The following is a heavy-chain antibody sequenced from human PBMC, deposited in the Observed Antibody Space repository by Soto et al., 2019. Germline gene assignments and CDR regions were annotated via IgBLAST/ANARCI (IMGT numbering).Heavy chain of an antibody. CDR2: ISWNSGSI. J-gene: IGHJ5*02. CDR1: GFTFDDYA. CDR3: TTLLAGYCSSTSCFGNWFDP. Sequence: EVQLVESGGGLVQPGRSLRLSCAASGFTFDDYAMHWVRQAPGKGLEWVSGISWNSGSIGYADSVKGRFTISRDNAKNSLYLQMNSLKTEDTAVYYCTTLLAGYCSSTSCFGNWFDPWGQGTLVTVSS. D-gene: IGHD2-2*01. V-gene: IGHV3-9*01.